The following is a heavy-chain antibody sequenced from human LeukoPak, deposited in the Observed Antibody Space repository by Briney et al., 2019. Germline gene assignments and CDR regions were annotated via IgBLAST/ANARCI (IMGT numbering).Heavy chain of an antibody. Sequence: PSETLSLTCTVSGGSISSYYWSWIRQPPGKRLEWIGYIYYSGSTNYNPSLKSRVTMSLDTSKNQFSLKLSSVTAADTAVYYGTRTSASTAIDYWGQGTLVTVSS. D-gene: IGHD4-17*01. CDR1: GGSISSYY. J-gene: IGHJ4*02. V-gene: IGHV4-59*01. CDR3: TRTSASTAIDY. CDR2: IYYSGST.